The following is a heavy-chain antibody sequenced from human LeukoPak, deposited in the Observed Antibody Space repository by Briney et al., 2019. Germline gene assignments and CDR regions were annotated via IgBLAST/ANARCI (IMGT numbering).Heavy chain of an antibody. Sequence: SETLSLTCAVSGGSISSGGYSWSWIRQPPGKGLEWIGYIYHSGSTYYNPSLKSRVTISVDRSKNQFSLKLSSVTAADTAVYYCARDSPADYWGQGTLVTVSS. CDR1: GGSISSGGYS. J-gene: IGHJ4*02. V-gene: IGHV4-30-2*01. CDR2: IYHSGST. CDR3: ARDSPADY.